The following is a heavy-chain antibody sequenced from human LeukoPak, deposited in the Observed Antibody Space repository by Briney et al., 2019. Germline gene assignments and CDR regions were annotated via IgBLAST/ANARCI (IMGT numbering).Heavy chain of an antibody. CDR1: GGSFSGYY. D-gene: IGHD4-17*01. Sequence: SETLSLTCAVYGGSFSGYYWSWIRQPPGKGLEWVGEINHSGSTNYNPALKRRRTITLDTSKNQFSLKLRSVTAADTAVYYCSEGVEDYGHFDYWGQGTLVTVSS. CDR2: INHSGST. CDR3: SEGVEDYGHFDY. V-gene: IGHV4-34*01. J-gene: IGHJ4*02.